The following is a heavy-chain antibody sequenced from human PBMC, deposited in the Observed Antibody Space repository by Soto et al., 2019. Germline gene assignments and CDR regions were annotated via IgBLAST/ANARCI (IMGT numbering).Heavy chain of an antibody. CDR2: ISSGAFTI. Sequence: GGSLRLSCAASGFTFNNNAMTWVRQIPGKGLEWIASISSGAFTISYAAAVKGRFTISRDDGHNSLFLQMDSLRAEDTALYYCARDTTRLEHWGQGTLVTVSS. D-gene: IGHD1-1*01. CDR3: ARDTTRLEH. CDR1: GFTFNNNA. V-gene: IGHV3-11*01. J-gene: IGHJ4*02.